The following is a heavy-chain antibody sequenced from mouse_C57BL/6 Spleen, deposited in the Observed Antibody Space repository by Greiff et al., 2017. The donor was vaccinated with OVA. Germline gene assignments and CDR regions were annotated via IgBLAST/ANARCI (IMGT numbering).Heavy chain of an antibody. CDR1: GYSITSGYY. V-gene: IGHV3-6*01. D-gene: IGHD4-1*01. CDR3: ARGLGRIYFDY. Sequence: DVKLVESGPGLVKPSQSLSLTCSVTGYSITSGYYWNWIRQFPGNKLEWMGYISYDGSNNYNPSLKNRISITRDTSKNQFFLKLNSVTTEDTATYYCARGLGRIYFDYWGQGTTLTVSS. CDR2: ISYDGSN. J-gene: IGHJ2*01.